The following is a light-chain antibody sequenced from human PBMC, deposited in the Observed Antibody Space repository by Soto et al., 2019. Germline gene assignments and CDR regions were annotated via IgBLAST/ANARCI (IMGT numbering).Light chain of an antibody. J-gene: IGKJ5*01. V-gene: IGKV1-39*01. CDR1: QSINTY. CDR2: AAS. CDR3: QQTYSPPSIT. Sequence: DIQMTQSPSSLSASVGDRVTITCRASQSINTYLNWYQQQPGKAPKLLIYAASTLQGGVPSRFSGSGSGSDFTLTISSLQPEEFATYYCQQTYSPPSITFGQGTRLDIK.